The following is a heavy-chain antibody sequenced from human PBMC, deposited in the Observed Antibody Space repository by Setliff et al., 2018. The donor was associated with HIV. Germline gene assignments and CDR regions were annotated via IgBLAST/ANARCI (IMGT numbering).Heavy chain of an antibody. CDR2: FNPEDGKT. J-gene: IGHJ4*02. D-gene: IGHD5-18*01. CDR3: AAWDPSRGYSYGYFDY. Sequence: GASVKVSCKVSGFTLTELSMHWVRQAPGKGLEWMGSFNPEDGKTIYAQKFQGRVTMIEDTSTDTAYMELSSLRSDDTAVYYCAAWDPSRGYSYGYFDYWGQGTLVTVS. V-gene: IGHV1-24*01. CDR1: GFTLTELS.